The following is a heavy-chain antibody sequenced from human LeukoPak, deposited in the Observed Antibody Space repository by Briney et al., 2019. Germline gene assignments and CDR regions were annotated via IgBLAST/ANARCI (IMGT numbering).Heavy chain of an antibody. CDR2: IVVGSGNT. Sequence: SVKVSCKASGFTFTSSAMQWVRQARGQRLEWIGWIVVGSGNTNYAQKFQERVTITRDMSTSTAYMELSSLRSEDMAVYYCAREGRAYSNYNWFDPWGQGTLVTVSS. J-gene: IGHJ5*02. CDR3: AREGRAYSNYNWFDP. V-gene: IGHV1-58*02. D-gene: IGHD4-11*01. CDR1: GFTFTSSA.